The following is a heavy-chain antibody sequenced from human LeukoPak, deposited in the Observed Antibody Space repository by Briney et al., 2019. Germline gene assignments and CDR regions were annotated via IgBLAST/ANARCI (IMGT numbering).Heavy chain of an antibody. D-gene: IGHD6-19*01. V-gene: IGHV3-23*01. CDR2: TGGSGSGT. Sequence: PGGSLRLSCAASGFTFDSYAMGWDRPAPGEGLEWVSATGGSGSGTYAADFVKGRFTISRDSSKTTLYLQMNRLRAEDTAVYYCAKDTEGVTGWCLFDYRGQGTVVTVSS. J-gene: IGHJ4*02. CDR1: GFTFDSYA. CDR3: AKDTEGVTGWCLFDY.